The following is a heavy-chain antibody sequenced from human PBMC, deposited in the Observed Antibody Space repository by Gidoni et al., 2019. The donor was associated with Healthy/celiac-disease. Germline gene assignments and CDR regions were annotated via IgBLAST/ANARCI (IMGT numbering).Heavy chain of an antibody. Sequence: VQLQESGPGLVKPSETLSLPCTVSVGSISSYYWSWIRQPPGKGLEWIGYIYYSGSNNYNPPLKSRVNISVDKYKNQFYLKLSSVTAADTAVYYCARSDSSGYWLEYFQHWGKGTLVTVSS. CDR2: IYYSGSN. D-gene: IGHD3-22*01. CDR1: VGSISSYY. V-gene: IGHV4-59*01. CDR3: ARSDSSGYWLEYFQH. J-gene: IGHJ1*01.